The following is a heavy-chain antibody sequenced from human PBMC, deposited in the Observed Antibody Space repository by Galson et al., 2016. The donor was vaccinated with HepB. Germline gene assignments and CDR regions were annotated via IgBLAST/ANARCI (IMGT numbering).Heavy chain of an antibody. CDR3: AKDRSGAFDL. CDR1: GFTFTSFG. J-gene: IGHJ3*01. Sequence: RLSCAASGFTFTSFGMHWVRQAPGKGLEWVALMSYDGSTTFYGDSVKGRFTISRDNSKNTLYLQMSSLRVDDTALYYCAKDRSGAFDLWGQGTMVTVSS. V-gene: IGHV3-30*18. D-gene: IGHD3-10*01. CDR2: MSYDGSTT.